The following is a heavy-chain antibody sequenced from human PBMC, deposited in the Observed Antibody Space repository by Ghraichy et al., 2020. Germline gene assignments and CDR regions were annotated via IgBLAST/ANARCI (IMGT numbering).Heavy chain of an antibody. CDR2: INHSGST. CDR3: ARRWLNIFRTHNAFDI. D-gene: IGHD3-22*01. V-gene: IGHV4-34*01. CDR1: GGSFSGYY. Sequence: SQTLSLTCAVYGGSFSGYYWSWIRQPPGKGLEWIGEINHSGSTNYNPSLKSRVTISVDTSKNQFSLKLSSVTAADTAVYYCARRWLNIFRTHNAFDIWGQGTIVTVSS. J-gene: IGHJ3*02.